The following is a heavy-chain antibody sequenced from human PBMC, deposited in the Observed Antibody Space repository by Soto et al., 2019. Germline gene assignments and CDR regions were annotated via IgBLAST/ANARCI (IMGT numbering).Heavy chain of an antibody. CDR1: GYSFPSST. Sequence: QVQLVQSGAEVNRPGASVKVSCKASGYSFPSSTISWVRQAPGQGLEWMGWINAYNGNTKYKQKLQGRFTMTTDTSTSTAYMELENLRSDDTAMYFCAIANYGDNDYWGQGTLVTVSS. D-gene: IGHD4-17*01. V-gene: IGHV1-18*01. CDR2: INAYNGNT. CDR3: AIANYGDNDY. J-gene: IGHJ4*02.